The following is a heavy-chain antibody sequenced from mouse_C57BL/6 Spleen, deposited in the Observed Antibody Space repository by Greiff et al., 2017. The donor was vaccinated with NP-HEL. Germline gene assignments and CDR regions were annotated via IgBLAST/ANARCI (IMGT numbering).Heavy chain of an antibody. V-gene: IGHV1-19*01. Sequence: EVQLQQSGPVLVKPGASVKMSCKASGYTFTDYYMNWVKQSHGKSLEWIGVINPYNGGTSYNQKFKGKATLTVDKSSSTAYMELNSLTSEDSAVDYCARTGVRSYYFDYWGQGTTLTVSS. D-gene: IGHD1-1*01. CDR1: GYTFTDYY. CDR2: INPYNGGT. CDR3: ARTGVRSYYFDY. J-gene: IGHJ2*01.